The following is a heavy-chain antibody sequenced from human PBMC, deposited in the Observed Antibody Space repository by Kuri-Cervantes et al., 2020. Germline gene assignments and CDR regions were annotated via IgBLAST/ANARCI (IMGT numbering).Heavy chain of an antibody. CDR2: IKQDGSEK. V-gene: IGHV3-7*01. D-gene: IGHD6-19*01. CDR3: ARDPSSGQQYYYYYYMDV. J-gene: IGHJ6*03. CDR1: GFTFSSYW. Sequence: GGSLRLSCAASGFTFSSYWMSWVRQAPGKGLEWVANIKQDGSEKYYVDSVKGRFTISRDNAKNSLYLQMNSLRAEDTAVYYCARDPSSGQQYYYYYYMDVWGKGTTVTVSS.